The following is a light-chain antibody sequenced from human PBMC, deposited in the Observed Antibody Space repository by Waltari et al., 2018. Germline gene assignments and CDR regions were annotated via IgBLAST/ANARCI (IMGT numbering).Light chain of an antibody. J-gene: IGLJ2*01. Sequence: QSVLTQPPSASATPGQRVTIACSGSSSNIGRNTVNCYQQLPGTAPQLLIYTNSQRPSGVSDRFAGSKSGTSASLAISGLQSEDEADYYCAAWDDSLNGVVFGGGTRLTVL. CDR1: SSNIGRNT. V-gene: IGLV1-44*01. CDR3: AAWDDSLNGVV. CDR2: TNS.